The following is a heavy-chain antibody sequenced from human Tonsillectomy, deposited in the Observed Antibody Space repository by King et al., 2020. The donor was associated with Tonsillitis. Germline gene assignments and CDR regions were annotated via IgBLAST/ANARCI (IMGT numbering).Heavy chain of an antibody. Sequence: VQLVESGGGLAQPGGSLRLSCAASEFTFSSYEMNWVRQAPGKGLEWISYISSSGTTIYYADSVKGRFTISRDNTKNSLYLHMGSLRAEDTAVYYCARDLRFNYGFDYWGQGSLVTVSS. CDR2: ISSSGTTI. D-gene: IGHD4-17*01. V-gene: IGHV3-48*03. CDR3: ARDLRFNYGFDY. CDR1: EFTFSSYE. J-gene: IGHJ4*02.